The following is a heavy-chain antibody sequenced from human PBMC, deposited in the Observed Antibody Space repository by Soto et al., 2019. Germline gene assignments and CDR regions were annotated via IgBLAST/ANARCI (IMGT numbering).Heavy chain of an antibody. V-gene: IGHV3-21*01. D-gene: IGHD3-22*01. CDR1: GFIFSSYS. CDR2: ISSSSSYI. Sequence: GGSLRLSCADSGFIFSSYSMNWVRQAPGKGLEWVSSISSSSSYIYYADSVKGRFTISRDNAKNSVYLQMNSLRAEDPAVYYCASGYYDRIGYYFDYSGQGISVTVSS. J-gene: IGHJ4*02. CDR3: ASGYYDRIGYYFDY.